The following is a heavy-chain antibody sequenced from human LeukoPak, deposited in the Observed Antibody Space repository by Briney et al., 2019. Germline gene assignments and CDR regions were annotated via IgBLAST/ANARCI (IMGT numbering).Heavy chain of an antibody. Sequence: SETLSLTCTVSGGSISSGGYYWSWIRQYPGKGLGWIGYIYYSGSTYYNPSLKSRVTISVDTSKNQFSLKLSSVTAADTAVYYCARFRPTTVTLYYYYYGVDVWGQGTTVAVSS. D-gene: IGHD4-17*01. CDR3: ARFRPTTVTLYYYYYGVDV. J-gene: IGHJ6*02. CDR1: GGSISSGGYY. V-gene: IGHV4-31*03. CDR2: IYYSGST.